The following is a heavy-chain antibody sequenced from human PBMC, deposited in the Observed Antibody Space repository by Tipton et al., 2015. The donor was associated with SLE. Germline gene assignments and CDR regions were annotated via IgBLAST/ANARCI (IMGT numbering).Heavy chain of an antibody. CDR3: ARGRVVVNAYYFDY. Sequence: LRLSCAVYGGSFSGYYWSWIRQPPGKGLEGIGEINHSGSTNYNPSLKSRVTISVDTSKNQFSLKLSSVTAADTAVYYCARGRVVVNAYYFDYWGQGTLVTVSS. CDR1: GGSFSGYY. D-gene: IGHD3-22*01. J-gene: IGHJ4*02. V-gene: IGHV4-34*01. CDR2: INHSGST.